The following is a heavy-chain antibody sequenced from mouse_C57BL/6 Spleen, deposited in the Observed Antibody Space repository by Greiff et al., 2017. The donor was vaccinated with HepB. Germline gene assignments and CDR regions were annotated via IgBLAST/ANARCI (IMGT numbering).Heavy chain of an antibody. D-gene: IGHD1-1*01. V-gene: IGHV1-82*01. J-gene: IGHJ2*01. CDR2: IYPGDGDT. Sequence: VQLQESGPELVKPGASVKISCKASGYAFSSSWMNWVKQRPGKGLEWIGRIYPGDGDTNYNGKFKGKATLTADKSSNTAYMQLSSLTSEDSAVYCWAGYECSSFHFDYWGQGTTLTVSS. CDR3: AGYECSSFHFDY. CDR1: GYAFSSSW.